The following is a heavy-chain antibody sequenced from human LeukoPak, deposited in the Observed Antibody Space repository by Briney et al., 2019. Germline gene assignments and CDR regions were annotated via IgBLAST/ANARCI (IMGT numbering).Heavy chain of an antibody. CDR2: ISGSGGST. V-gene: IGHV3-23*01. CDR1: AFTFSSYA. J-gene: IGHJ4*02. CDR3: AKDRDSMTTVTTWDY. Sequence: GGSLRLSCAASAFTFSSYAMSLVRQAPGKGLEWVSAISGSGGSTYYADSVKGRFTISRDNSKNTLYLQMNSLRAEDTAVYYCAKDRDSMTTVTTWDYWGQGTLVTVSS. D-gene: IGHD4-17*01.